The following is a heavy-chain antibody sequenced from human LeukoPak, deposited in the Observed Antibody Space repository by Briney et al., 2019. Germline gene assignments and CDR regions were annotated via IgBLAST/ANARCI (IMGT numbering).Heavy chain of an antibody. CDR1: GFTFSTYG. J-gene: IGHJ4*02. V-gene: IGHV3-7*01. CDR3: ARDSAGNDY. D-gene: IGHD6-13*01. Sequence: GGSLRLSCAASGFTFSTYGMQWVRQVPGKGLEWVANIKQDGSEKYYIDSVKGRFTISRDNAKNSLYLQMNSLRAEDTAMYYCARDSAGNDYWGQGTLVTVSS. CDR2: IKQDGSEK.